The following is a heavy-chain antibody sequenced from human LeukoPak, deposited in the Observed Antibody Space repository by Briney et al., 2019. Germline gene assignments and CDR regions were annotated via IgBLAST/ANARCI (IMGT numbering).Heavy chain of an antibody. CDR2: IYHSGST. J-gene: IGHJ6*03. V-gene: IGHV4-30-2*01. Sequence: PSETLSLTCTVSGGSISSGGYYWSWIRQPPGKGLEWIGYIYHSGSTYYNPSLKSRVTISVDRSKNQFSLKLSSVTAADTALYYCARGGFYMDVWGKGTTVTVSS. CDR1: GGSISSGGYY. CDR3: ARGGFYMDV.